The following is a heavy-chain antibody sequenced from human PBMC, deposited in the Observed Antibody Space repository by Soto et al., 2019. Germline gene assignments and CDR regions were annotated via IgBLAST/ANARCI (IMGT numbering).Heavy chain of an antibody. CDR3: ARDFGSGVVAATSLPNWFDP. D-gene: IGHD2-15*01. Sequence: SETLSLTCTVSGGSISSSSYYWGWIRQPPGKGLEWIGSIYYSGSTYYNPSLKSRVTISVDTSKNQFSLKLSSVTAADTAVYYCARDFGSGVVAATSLPNWFDPWGQGTLVTVSS. V-gene: IGHV4-39*02. CDR1: GGSISSSSYY. CDR2: IYYSGST. J-gene: IGHJ5*02.